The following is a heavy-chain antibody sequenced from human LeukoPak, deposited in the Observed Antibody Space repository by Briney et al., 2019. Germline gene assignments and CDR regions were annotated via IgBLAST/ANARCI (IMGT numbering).Heavy chain of an antibody. V-gene: IGHV3-73*01. Sequence: GGSLRLSCAASAFTFSGSAIHWVRQASGKGLEWVGRIRSKANNYATAYAASVEGRFTISRDDSKSTAYLQMNSLKTEDTAVYYCTRLTGADVFDIWGQGTMVTVSS. D-gene: IGHD3-10*01. CDR1: AFTFSGSA. J-gene: IGHJ3*02. CDR2: IRSKANNYAT. CDR3: TRLTGADVFDI.